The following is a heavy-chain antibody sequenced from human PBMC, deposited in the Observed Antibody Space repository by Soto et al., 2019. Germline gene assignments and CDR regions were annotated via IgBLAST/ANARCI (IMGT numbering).Heavy chain of an antibody. CDR2: INYDGSSK. D-gene: IGHD2-21*01. Sequence: VHLVQSGGGAVQPGRSPRVARSTSGFILSAHGMHWVRQAPGKGPERVAFINYDGSSKFYGDSVKSGFTISIDNSKNMLYLQLNSLRGEDTAIYYCARCKQKVINCGMDVWGQGATVSVSS. CDR1: GFILSAHG. J-gene: IGHJ6*02. V-gene: IGHV3-33*01. CDR3: ARCKQKVINCGMDV.